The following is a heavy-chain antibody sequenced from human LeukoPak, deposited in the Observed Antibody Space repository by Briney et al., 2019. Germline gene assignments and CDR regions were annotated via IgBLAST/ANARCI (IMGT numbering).Heavy chain of an antibody. CDR2: INSDGSTT. V-gene: IGHV3-74*01. J-gene: IGHJ6*02. CDR1: GFTFSSYW. Sequence: GGSLRLSCGASGFTFSSYWMHWVRQAPGKGLVWISRINSDGSTTSYADSVKGRFTISRDNAKNSLYLQMNSLRAEDTAVYYCASLTDYGDPFYYGMDVWGQGTTVTVSS. D-gene: IGHD4-17*01. CDR3: ASLTDYGDPFYYGMDV.